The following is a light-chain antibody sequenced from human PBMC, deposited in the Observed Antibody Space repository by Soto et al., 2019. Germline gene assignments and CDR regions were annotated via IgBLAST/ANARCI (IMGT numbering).Light chain of an antibody. V-gene: IGKV1-5*03. CDR2: KAS. CDR1: QSISTW. J-gene: IGKJ1*01. CDR3: QQYNSYSSGT. Sequence: DIQMTQSPSTLSASVGDRVTITCRASQSISTWLAWYQQKPGKAPNLLIYKASSLKSGVPSRFSGSGSGTEFTLTISSLQPDDFATYYCQQYNSYSSGTFGQGTKVEIK.